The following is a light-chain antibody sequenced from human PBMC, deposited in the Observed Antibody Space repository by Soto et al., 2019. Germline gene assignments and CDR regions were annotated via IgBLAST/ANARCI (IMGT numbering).Light chain of an antibody. CDR2: DAS. Sequence: DIQMTQSPSSLSASIGDRVTITCQASQDISNYLNWYQLKPGKAPKLLIYDASNLETGVPSRFSGSGSGTDFTFTISSLQPEDIATYYCQQYVNLPFTFGPGTKVHIK. J-gene: IGKJ3*01. CDR1: QDISNY. V-gene: IGKV1-33*01. CDR3: QQYVNLPFT.